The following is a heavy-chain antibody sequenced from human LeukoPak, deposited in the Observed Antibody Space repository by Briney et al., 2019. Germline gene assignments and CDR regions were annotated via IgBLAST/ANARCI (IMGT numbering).Heavy chain of an antibody. CDR1: GFTFSDYY. Sequence: PGGSLRLSCAASGFTFSDYYMNWVRQAPGKGLEWVSYISSSSITIYYADSVKGRFTVSRDNAKNSLYLQMNSLRAEDTAVYYCARDDPVQGRFDYWGQGTLVTVSS. CDR2: ISSSSITI. V-gene: IGHV3-11*04. D-gene: IGHD3-10*01. J-gene: IGHJ4*02. CDR3: ARDDPVQGRFDY.